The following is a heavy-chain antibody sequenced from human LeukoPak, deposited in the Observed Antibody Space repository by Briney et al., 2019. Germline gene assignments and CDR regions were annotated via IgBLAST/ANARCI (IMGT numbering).Heavy chain of an antibody. CDR1: GFTFSSYA. V-gene: IGHV1-69*06. J-gene: IGHJ4*02. Sequence: GGSLRLSCAASGFTFSSYAISWVRQAPGQGLEWMGGIIPIFGTANYAQKFQGRVTITADKSTSTAYMELSSLRSEDTAVYYCARDGDYNWNYVGSVYWGQGTLVTVSS. D-gene: IGHD1-7*01. CDR2: IIPIFGTA. CDR3: ARDGDYNWNYVGSVY.